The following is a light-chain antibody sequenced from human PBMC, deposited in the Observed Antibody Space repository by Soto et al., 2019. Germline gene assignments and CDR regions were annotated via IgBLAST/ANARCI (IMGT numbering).Light chain of an antibody. CDR2: KAS. V-gene: IGKV1-5*03. Sequence: EIEMTQSPFTLSASVGDRVTITCRASQSISTNLAWYQQKPGKTPNLLIYKASTLQSGVPSRFSGSGFGTEFTLTVNSLQPDDFATYFCQHDNEYPLTFGGGTKVDIK. CDR3: QHDNEYPLT. J-gene: IGKJ4*01. CDR1: QSISTN.